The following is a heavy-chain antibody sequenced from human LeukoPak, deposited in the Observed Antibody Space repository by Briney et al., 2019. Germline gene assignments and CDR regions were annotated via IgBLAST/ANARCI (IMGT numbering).Heavy chain of an antibody. CDR2: IYHSGST. Sequence: SETLSLTCAVSGYSISSGYYWGWIRQPPGKGLEWIGSIYHSGSTYYNPSLKGRVTISVDTSKNQFSLKLSSVTAADTAVYYCARGPHGYSSGWYGLDYWGQGTLVTVSS. CDR3: ARGPHGYSSGWYGLDY. D-gene: IGHD6-19*01. V-gene: IGHV4-38-2*01. CDR1: GYSISSGYY. J-gene: IGHJ4*02.